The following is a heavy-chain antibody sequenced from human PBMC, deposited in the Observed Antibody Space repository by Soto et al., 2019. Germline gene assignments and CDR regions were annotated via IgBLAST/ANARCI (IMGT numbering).Heavy chain of an antibody. J-gene: IGHJ6*02. V-gene: IGHV3-21*01. CDR2: ISSSSSYI. CDR1: GFTFSSYS. D-gene: IGHD6-13*01. Sequence: GGSLRLSCAASGFTFSSYSMNWFRQAPWRWLEWVSSISSSSSYIYYADSVKGRFTISRDNAKNSLYLQMNSLRAEDTAVYYCAREGIAAAGDEPYYYGMDVWGQGTTVTAP. CDR3: AREGIAAAGDEPYYYGMDV.